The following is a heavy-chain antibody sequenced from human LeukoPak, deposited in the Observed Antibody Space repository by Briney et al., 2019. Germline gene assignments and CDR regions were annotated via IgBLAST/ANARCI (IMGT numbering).Heavy chain of an antibody. Sequence: ASVKVSCKASGFVFTSYGFTWVRQAPGQGLEWMGWISANDGETHYSEKHQGRVTMSTDTVTSTAYMELRSLRSDDTAVYYCARELHVERDDYWGQGTLVTVSP. CDR2: ISANDGET. CDR3: ARELHVERDDY. CDR1: GFVFTSYG. V-gene: IGHV1-18*01. D-gene: IGHD1-1*01. J-gene: IGHJ4*02.